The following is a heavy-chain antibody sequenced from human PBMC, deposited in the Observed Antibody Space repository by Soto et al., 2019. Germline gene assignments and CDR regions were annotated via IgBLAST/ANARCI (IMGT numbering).Heavy chain of an antibody. J-gene: IGHJ4*02. CDR2: FSLSGTT. CDR1: GASIAGSSY. Sequence: QVQLQESGPGLMKPSETLSLTCSVSGASIAGSSYGSWIRQPAGKGLEWIGRFSLSGTTNYSPSLRSRVTMSADVSKNQFSLRLTSVTAADTALYYCARGMTPPGAPAWYYFDSWGQGTLVTVSS. CDR3: ARGMTPPGAPAWYYFDS. V-gene: IGHV4-4*07. D-gene: IGHD2-8*02.